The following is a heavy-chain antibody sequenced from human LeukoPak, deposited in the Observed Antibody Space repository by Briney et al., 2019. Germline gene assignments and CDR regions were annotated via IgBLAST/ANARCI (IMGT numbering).Heavy chain of an antibody. Sequence: SETLSLTCTVSDGSISSYYWSWIRQPAGKGLEWIGRIYTSGSTNYNPSLKSRVTISVDTSKNQFSLKLSSVTAADTAVYYCARDLMVRGVPMDVWGKGTTVTISS. CDR1: DGSISSYY. V-gene: IGHV4-4*07. D-gene: IGHD3-10*01. J-gene: IGHJ6*04. CDR2: IYTSGST. CDR3: ARDLMVRGVPMDV.